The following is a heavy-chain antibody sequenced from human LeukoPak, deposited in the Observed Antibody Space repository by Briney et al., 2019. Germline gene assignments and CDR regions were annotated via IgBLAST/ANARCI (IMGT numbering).Heavy chain of an antibody. CDR1: GFTFSSYS. V-gene: IGHV3-21*01. CDR2: ISSSSSYI. Sequence: PGGSLRLSCAASGFTFSSYSMNWVRQAPGKGLEWVSSISSSSSYIYYADSVKGRFTIFRDNAKNSLYLQMNSLKAEDTAVYYCARDVDTAMVDYWGQGTLVTVSS. CDR3: ARDVDTAMVDY. D-gene: IGHD5-18*01. J-gene: IGHJ4*02.